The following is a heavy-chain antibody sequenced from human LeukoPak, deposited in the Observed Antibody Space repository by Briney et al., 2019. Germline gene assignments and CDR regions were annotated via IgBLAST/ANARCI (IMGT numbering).Heavy chain of an antibody. J-gene: IGHJ5*02. CDR3: ARQNTMMEGNWFDP. CDR1: GGSISSYY. Sequence: PSETLSLTCTVSGGSISSYYWSWIRQPPGKGLEWIGYIYYSGSTNYNPPLKSRVTISVDTSKNQFSLKLSSVTAADTAVYYCARQNTMMEGNWFDPWGQGTLVTVSS. CDR2: IYYSGST. D-gene: IGHD3-22*01. V-gene: IGHV4-59*08.